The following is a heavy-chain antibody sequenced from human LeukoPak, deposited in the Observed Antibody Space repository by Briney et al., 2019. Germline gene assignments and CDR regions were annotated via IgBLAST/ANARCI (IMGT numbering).Heavy chain of an antibody. V-gene: IGHV3-30-3*01. CDR2: ISYDGSNK. CDR1: GFTFSSYA. D-gene: IGHD6-13*01. Sequence: GGSLRLSCAASGFTFSSYAMSWVRQAPGKGLEWVAIISYDGSNKYYADSVKGRFTISRDNSKNTLYLQMNSLRAEDTAVYYCARDAAKSRQLVHYFDYWGQGTLVTVSS. CDR3: ARDAAKSRQLVHYFDY. J-gene: IGHJ4*02.